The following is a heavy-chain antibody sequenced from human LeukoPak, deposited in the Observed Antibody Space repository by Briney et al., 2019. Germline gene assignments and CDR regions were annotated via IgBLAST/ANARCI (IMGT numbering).Heavy chain of an antibody. V-gene: IGHV3-23*01. J-gene: IGHJ4*02. CDR2: ISGSGGSA. D-gene: IGHD1-7*01. CDR1: GFTFSSYA. CDR3: ARDPDNWNYGAAAGKGVGFDY. Sequence: PGGSLRLSCAASGFTFSSYAMSWVRQAPGKGLEWVSAISGSGGSAYYADSVKGRFTISRDNSKNTLYLQMNSLRAEDTAVYYCARDPDNWNYGAAAGKGVGFDYWGQGTLVTVSS.